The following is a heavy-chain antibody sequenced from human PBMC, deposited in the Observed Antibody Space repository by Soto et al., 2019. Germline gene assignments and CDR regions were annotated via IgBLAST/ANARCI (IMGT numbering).Heavy chain of an antibody. J-gene: IGHJ4*02. CDR1: GFTFSNAW. CDR3: TSPTYYYDSSSYDY. CDR2: IKSKTDGGTT. V-gene: IGHV3-15*07. D-gene: IGHD3-22*01. Sequence: GGSLRLSCAASGFTFSNAWMNWVRQAPGKGLEWVGRIKSKTDGGTTDYAAPVKGRFTISRDDSKNTLYLQMNSLKTEDTAVYYCTSPTYYYDSSSYDYWGQGTLVTVSS.